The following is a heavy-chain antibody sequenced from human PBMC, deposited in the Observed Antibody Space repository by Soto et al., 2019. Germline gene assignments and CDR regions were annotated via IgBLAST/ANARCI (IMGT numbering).Heavy chain of an antibody. D-gene: IGHD1-26*01. CDR1: DFTFSKAW. J-gene: IGHJ6*02. CDR3: ASSIVAATTSYFFGMDV. V-gene: IGHV3-15*07. Sequence: EVQLVESGGGLVKPGGSLRLSCAASDFTFSKAWMNWVRQAPGKGLEWVGRIKSKTEGGTTDYAAPVKGRFTISRDDSKNTVYLQMNSLKREDTAVYYCASSIVAATTSYFFGMDVWGQGTTVTVSS. CDR2: IKSKTEGGTT.